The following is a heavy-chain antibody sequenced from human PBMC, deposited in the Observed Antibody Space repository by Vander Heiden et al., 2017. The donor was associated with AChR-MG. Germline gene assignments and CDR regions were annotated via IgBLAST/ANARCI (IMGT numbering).Heavy chain of an antibody. CDR2: INHSGGT. V-gene: IGHV4-34*01. J-gene: IGHJ5*02. D-gene: IGHD6-13*01. Sequence: QVQLQQWGAGLLKPSETLSLTCAVYGGSFSGYYWIWIRQPPGKGLEWIGEINHSGGTNYNPSLTSRVTISVDTAKNQFSLKLSSVTAADTAVYYCAREYRGWWGSSDWYYNWIDPWGQGTLVTVS. CDR3: AREYRGWWGSSDWYYNWIDP. CDR1: GGSFSGYY.